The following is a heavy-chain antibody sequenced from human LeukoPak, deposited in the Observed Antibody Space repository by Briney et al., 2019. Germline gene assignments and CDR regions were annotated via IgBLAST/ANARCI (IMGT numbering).Heavy chain of an antibody. CDR3: ASWGDYGDFGGWFDP. J-gene: IGHJ5*02. V-gene: IGHV4-34*01. Sequence: PSETLSLTCAVYGGSFGGYYWSWIRQPPGKGLEWIGEINHSGSTNYNPSLKSRVTISVDTSKNQFSLKLSSVTAADTAVYYCASWGDYGDFGGWFDPWGQGTLVTVSS. D-gene: IGHD4-17*01. CDR2: INHSGST. CDR1: GGSFGGYY.